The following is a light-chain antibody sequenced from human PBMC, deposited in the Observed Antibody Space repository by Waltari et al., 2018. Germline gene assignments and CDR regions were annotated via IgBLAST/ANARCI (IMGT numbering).Light chain of an antibody. CDR3: MQSLQIPVT. V-gene: IGKV2-28*01. CDR2: LGS. J-gene: IGKJ1*01. CDR1: QSLLHSSGYNL. Sequence: DIVMTQSPLSMPVTPEHPASISCRSSQSLLHSSGYNLLDWYLQKPGQSPQLLIYLGSNRASGVPDRFSGSASGTDFTLTISRVEAEDVGVYYCMQSLQIPVTFGQGTKVEIK.